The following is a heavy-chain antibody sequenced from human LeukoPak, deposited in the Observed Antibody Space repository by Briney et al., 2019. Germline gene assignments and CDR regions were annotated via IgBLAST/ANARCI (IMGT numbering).Heavy chain of an antibody. V-gene: IGHV4-31*03. J-gene: IGHJ4*02. Sequence: SETLSLTCTVSGGSISSGGYYWSWIRQHPGKGLEWIGHIYYSGSTYYNPSLKSRVTISVDTSKNQFSLKLSSVTAADTAVYYCARVLGYSRVDYWGQGTLVTVSS. D-gene: IGHD2-21*01. CDR3: ARVLGYSRVDY. CDR2: IYYSGST. CDR1: GGSISSGGYY.